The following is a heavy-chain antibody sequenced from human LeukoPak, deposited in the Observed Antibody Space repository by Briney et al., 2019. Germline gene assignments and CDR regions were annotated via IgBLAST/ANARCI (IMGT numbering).Heavy chain of an antibody. D-gene: IGHD5-24*01. CDR2: IYSGGST. J-gene: IGHJ4*02. Sequence: GGSLRLSCAASGFTFSDYYMSWIRQAPGKGLEWVSVIYSGGSTYYADSVKGRFTISRDNSKNTLYLQMNSLRAEDTAVYYCARAMERWLQFDYWGQGTLVTVSS. CDR1: GFTFSDYY. CDR3: ARAMERWLQFDY. V-gene: IGHV3-53*01.